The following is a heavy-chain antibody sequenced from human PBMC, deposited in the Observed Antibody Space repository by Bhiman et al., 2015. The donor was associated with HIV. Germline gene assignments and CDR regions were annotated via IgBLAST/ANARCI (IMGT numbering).Heavy chain of an antibody. CDR2: IKSKPDGGTT. CDR3: TTDLEFAFDP. J-gene: IGHJ5*02. Sequence: EVKLVGGESGGGLVQPGGSLRLSCAASGFPFSTFWMTWVRQAPGKGLEWVGRIKSKPDGGTTDYATPVKGRFTISRDDSKNTLYLQMKSLRIEDTAVYYCTTDLEFAFDPWGQGTLVTVSS. V-gene: IGHV3-15*01. D-gene: IGHD1-1*01. CDR1: GFPFSTFW.